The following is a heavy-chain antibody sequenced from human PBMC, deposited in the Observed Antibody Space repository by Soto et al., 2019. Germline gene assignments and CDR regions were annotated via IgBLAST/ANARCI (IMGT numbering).Heavy chain of an antibody. V-gene: IGHV1-69*06. CDR3: ARGYYDYVWGSYRPHYYYYGMDV. CDR1: GGTFSSYA. Sequence: VQLVQSGAEVKKPGSSVKVSCKASGGTFSSYAISWVRQAPGQGLEWMGGIIPIFGTANYAQKFQGRVTITADKSTSTAYMELSSLRSEDTAVYYCARGYYDYVWGSYRPHYYYYGMDVWGQGTTVTVSS. CDR2: IIPIFGTA. D-gene: IGHD3-16*02. J-gene: IGHJ6*02.